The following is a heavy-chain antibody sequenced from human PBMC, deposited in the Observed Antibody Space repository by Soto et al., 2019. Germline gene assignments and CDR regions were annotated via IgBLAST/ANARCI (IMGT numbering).Heavy chain of an antibody. CDR1: GFPFSIYS. Sequence: EVQLVESGGGLVQPGGSLRLSCAASGFPFSIYSMNWVRQAPGKGLEWSSYITSDTNTIKYADSVKGRFTISRDNAKNLVYLQINSVRDEDTAVYFCARSVEGHFDYWGQGTVVTVSS. V-gene: IGHV3-48*02. CDR3: ARSVEGHFDY. J-gene: IGHJ4*02. CDR2: ITSDTNTI. D-gene: IGHD6-19*01.